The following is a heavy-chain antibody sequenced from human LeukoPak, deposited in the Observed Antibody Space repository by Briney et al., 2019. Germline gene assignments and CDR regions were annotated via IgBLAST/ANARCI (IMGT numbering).Heavy chain of an antibody. Sequence: ASVKVSCKASGGTFSSYAISWVRQATGQGLEWMGWMNPNSGNTGYAQKFQGRVTMTRNTSISTAYMELSSLRSEDTAVYYCARGFGYCSSTSCLENFDYWGQGTLVTVSS. CDR3: ARGFGYCSSTSCLENFDY. D-gene: IGHD2-2*01. V-gene: IGHV1-8*02. J-gene: IGHJ4*02. CDR1: GGTFSSYA. CDR2: MNPNSGNT.